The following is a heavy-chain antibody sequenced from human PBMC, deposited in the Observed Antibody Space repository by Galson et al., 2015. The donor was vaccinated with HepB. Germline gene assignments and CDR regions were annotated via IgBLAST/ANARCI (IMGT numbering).Heavy chain of an antibody. V-gene: IGHV4-34*01. D-gene: IGHD3-3*01. CDR2: INHSGST. CDR1: GGSFSGYY. Sequence: ETLSLTCAVYGGSFSGYYWSWIRQPPGKGLEWIGEINHSGSTNYNPSLKSRVTISVDTSKNQFSLKLSSVTAADTAVYYCARGLRFLEWLSPRSPYYYYGMDVWGQGTTVTVSS. J-gene: IGHJ6*02. CDR3: ARGLRFLEWLSPRSPYYYYGMDV.